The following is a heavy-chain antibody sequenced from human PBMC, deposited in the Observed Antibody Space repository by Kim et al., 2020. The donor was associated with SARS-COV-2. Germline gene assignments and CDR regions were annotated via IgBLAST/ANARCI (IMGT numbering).Heavy chain of an antibody. Sequence: GGSLRLSCAASGFTFDNYAMHWVRQAPGKGLEWVSLISGDGGSTYYADSMKGRLTISRDNSRNSLYLQLNSLRTEDTAFYYCAQGDQLLIRIWGQGTLVTVSS. V-gene: IGHV3-43*02. J-gene: IGHJ1*01. CDR3: AQGDQLLIRI. CDR1: GFTFDNYA. D-gene: IGHD2-2*01. CDR2: ISGDGGST.